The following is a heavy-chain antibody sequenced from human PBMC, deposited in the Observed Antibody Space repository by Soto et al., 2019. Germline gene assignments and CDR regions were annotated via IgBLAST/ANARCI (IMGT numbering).Heavy chain of an antibody. CDR2: VIPFSDLT. J-gene: IGHJ5*01. CDR1: GGTFTAST. CDR3: AREELGATFVS. V-gene: IGHV1-69*02. Sequence: QVLLVQSGAELRKPGSSVKVSCKTSGGTFTASTFSWVRQAPGQGLEWMGRVIPFSDLTDYAQKFQDRLAITADKSTTTLYMELSSLRSEDTAVYFCAREELGATFVSWGQGTLVTVSS. D-gene: IGHD1-26*01.